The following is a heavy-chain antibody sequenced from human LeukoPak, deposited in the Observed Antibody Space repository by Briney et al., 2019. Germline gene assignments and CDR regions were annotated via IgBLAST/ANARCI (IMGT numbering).Heavy chain of an antibody. CDR2: INHSGTN. CDR1: AATFRGYY. CDR3: ARGVFVINISGGAVGTFFDT. Sequence: PSQTLSLTCAVSAATFRGYYWTWIRQPPGKGLEWTGEINHSGTNNYNPSLKSRVTMPVDTSKAQLSWKRTSVAAGDTAGIYLARGVFVINISGGAVGTFFDTWGQGSLVTVSS. V-gene: IGHV4-34*01. D-gene: IGHD1-7*01. J-gene: IGHJ4*02.